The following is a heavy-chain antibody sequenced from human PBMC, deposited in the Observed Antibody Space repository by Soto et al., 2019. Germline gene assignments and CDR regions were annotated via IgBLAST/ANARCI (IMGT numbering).Heavy chain of an antibody. V-gene: IGHV3-21*01. CDR2: ISSSSSYI. CDR1: GFTFSSYS. CDR3: ARDRYSYYDFWSGSLPYYYYGMDV. D-gene: IGHD3-3*01. J-gene: IGHJ6*02. Sequence: GGSLRLSCAASGFTFSSYSMNWVRQAPGKGLEWVSSISSSSSYIYYADSVKGRFTISRDNAKNSLYLQMNSLRAEDTAVYYCARDRYSYYDFWSGSLPYYYYGMDVWGQGTTVTVSS.